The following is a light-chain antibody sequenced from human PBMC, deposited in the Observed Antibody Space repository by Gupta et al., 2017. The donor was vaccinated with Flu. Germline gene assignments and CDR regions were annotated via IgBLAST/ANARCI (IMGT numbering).Light chain of an antibody. Sequence: GQRARSTCGGNNIGSKSVHWYQQKPGQAPVLVVYDDSGRPSVIPERFSGSNSGNTATLTISRVEAGDEADYYCQVWDSSSDHVVFGGGTKLTVL. CDR3: QVWDSSSDHVV. V-gene: IGLV3-21*02. CDR1: NIGSKS. CDR2: DDS. J-gene: IGLJ2*01.